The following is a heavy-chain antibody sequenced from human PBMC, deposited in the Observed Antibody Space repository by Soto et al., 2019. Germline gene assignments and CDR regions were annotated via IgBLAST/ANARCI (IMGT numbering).Heavy chain of an antibody. CDR2: IYYSGST. J-gene: IGHJ5*02. D-gene: IGHD6-19*01. V-gene: IGHV4-31*03. CDR3: ARAVRAVAAVGTIDP. Sequence: SETLSLTCTVSGGSISSGGYYWSWIRQHPGKGLGWIGYIYYSGSTYYNPSLKSRVTISVDTSKNQFSLKLSSVTAADTAVYYCARAVRAVAAVGTIDPWGQGTLVTVSS. CDR1: GGSISSGGYY.